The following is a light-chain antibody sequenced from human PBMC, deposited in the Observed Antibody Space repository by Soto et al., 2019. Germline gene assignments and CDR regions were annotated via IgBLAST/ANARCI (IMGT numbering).Light chain of an antibody. CDR1: QDIRTS. Sequence: DIQMTQSPSSLSASVGARVSITCQASQDIRTSLSWFQQKPGRAPKLLIYGASYLETGVPSRFRGSGSGTDFTFTINSLQPEDIATYYCQHYHNLPPFTFSPGTRVDVK. V-gene: IGKV1-33*01. CDR2: GAS. J-gene: IGKJ3*01. CDR3: QHYHNLPPFT.